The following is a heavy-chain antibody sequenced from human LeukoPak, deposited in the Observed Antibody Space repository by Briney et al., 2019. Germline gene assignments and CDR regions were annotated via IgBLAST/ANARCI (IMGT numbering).Heavy chain of an antibody. CDR1: GFTFSSHG. CDR2: ISPSGSIS. CDR3: ARDLDWGAFDA. V-gene: IGHV3-23*01. Sequence: GGSLRLSCAASGFTFSSHGINWVRQAPGKGLEWVLGISPSGSISYYADSVKGRFTISRDNSKNTVSLQMNSLRAEDTALYYCARDLDWGAFDAWGQGTLVTVSS. J-gene: IGHJ5*02. D-gene: IGHD3-9*01.